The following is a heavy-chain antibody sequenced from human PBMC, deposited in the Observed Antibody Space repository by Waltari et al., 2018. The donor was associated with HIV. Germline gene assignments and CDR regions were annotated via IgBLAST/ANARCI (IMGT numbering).Heavy chain of an antibody. CDR1: GYPFSDND. CDR3: ARQGAGDYGDYLFDY. V-gene: IGHV1-8*01. J-gene: IGHJ4*02. Sequence: QVQLVQSGTEVKEPGASLKVSCKASGYPFSDNDINWVRQAPGQGLEWMGWMNPKTGNKGFAQTLQGRVILTRDASMNTAYMELNNLTSGDTAVYYCARQGAGDYGDYLFDYWGQGTLLTVSS. CDR2: MNPKTGNK. D-gene: IGHD4-17*01.